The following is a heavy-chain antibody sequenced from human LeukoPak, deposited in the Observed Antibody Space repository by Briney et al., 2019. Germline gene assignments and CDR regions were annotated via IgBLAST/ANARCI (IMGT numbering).Heavy chain of an antibody. D-gene: IGHD2-2*01. J-gene: IGHJ5*02. CDR1: GFTFSSYW. CDR2: IKQDGSEK. Sequence: GGSLRLSCAASGFTFSSYWMSWVRQAPGKGLEWVANIKQDGSEKYYADSVKGRFTISRDNSKNTLYLQMNSLRAEDTAVYYCAKDLGYCSSTSCYSWFDPWGQGTLVTVSS. V-gene: IGHV3-7*03. CDR3: AKDLGYCSSTSCYSWFDP.